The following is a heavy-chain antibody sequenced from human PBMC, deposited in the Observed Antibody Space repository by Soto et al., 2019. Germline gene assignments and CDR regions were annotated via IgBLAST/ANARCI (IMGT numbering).Heavy chain of an antibody. V-gene: IGHV3-21*01. J-gene: IGHJ6*02. CDR2: ISGSGSYI. CDR1: GFTFSIYS. Sequence: EVQLVESGGGLVKPGGSLRLSCAASGFTFSIYSVNWVRQAPGKGLEWVSSISGSGSYIYYADSVQGRFTISRDNAKNSLSRQMNSLRADDTAVYYCSRDMYPYGMDVWGQGTTVPVSS. CDR3: SRDMYPYGMDV. D-gene: IGHD2-2*01.